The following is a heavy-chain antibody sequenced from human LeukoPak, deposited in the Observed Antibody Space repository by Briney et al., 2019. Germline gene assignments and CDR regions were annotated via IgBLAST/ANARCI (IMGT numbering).Heavy chain of an antibody. D-gene: IGHD3-22*01. V-gene: IGHV3-53*05. CDR2: IYSGGST. J-gene: IGHJ3*02. CDR3: ARDPSTTMIVEDAFDI. Sequence: GGSLRLSCAASGFTVSSNYMSWVRQAPGKGLEWVSVIYSGGSTYYADSVKGRFTISRDNSKNTLYLQMNSLRAEDTAVYYCARDPSTTMIVEDAFDIWGQGTMVTVSS. CDR1: GFTVSSNY.